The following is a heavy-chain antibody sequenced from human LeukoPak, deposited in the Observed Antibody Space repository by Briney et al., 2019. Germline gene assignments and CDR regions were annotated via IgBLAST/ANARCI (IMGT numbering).Heavy chain of an antibody. Sequence: SETLSLTCALYGGSFSDYHWTWIRQPPGKGLECIGEINHSGGTDYNPSLRSRLTISVDTSKKQFSLQLSSVTAADTGVYYCARVSDIMISFGGGISYFDYWGQGSLVTVSS. CDR3: ARVSDIMISFGGGISYFDY. J-gene: IGHJ4*02. D-gene: IGHD3-16*02. CDR2: INHSGGT. CDR1: GGSFSDYH. V-gene: IGHV4-34*01.